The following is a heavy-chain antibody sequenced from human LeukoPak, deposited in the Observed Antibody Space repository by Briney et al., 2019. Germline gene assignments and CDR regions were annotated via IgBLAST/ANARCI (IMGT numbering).Heavy chain of an antibody. D-gene: IGHD3-9*01. CDR3: ATFTPLRYFDWLLEGDY. Sequence: ASVKVSCKVSGYTLTELSMHWVRQAPGKGLEWMGGFDPEDGETIHAQKFQGRVTMTEDTSTDTAYIELSSLRSEDTAVYYCATFTPLRYFDWLLEGDYWGQGTLVTVSS. CDR2: FDPEDGET. J-gene: IGHJ4*02. CDR1: GYTLTELS. V-gene: IGHV1-24*01.